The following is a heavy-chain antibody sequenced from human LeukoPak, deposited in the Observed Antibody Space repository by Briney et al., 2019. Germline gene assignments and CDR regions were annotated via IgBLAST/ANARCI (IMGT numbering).Heavy chain of an antibody. J-gene: IGHJ4*02. V-gene: IGHV4-38-2*01. Sequence: SETLSLTCAVSGYSISSGYYWGWIRQPPGKGLEWIGSIYHTGCTYYNPSLQSRVTISLDSPKNQFSLKLTSVTAADTAVYYCASGGTAVVMALTYYFDTWGQGTPVTVSS. CDR1: GYSISSGYY. D-gene: IGHD3-22*01. CDR2: IYHTGCT. CDR3: ASGGTAVVMALTYYFDT.